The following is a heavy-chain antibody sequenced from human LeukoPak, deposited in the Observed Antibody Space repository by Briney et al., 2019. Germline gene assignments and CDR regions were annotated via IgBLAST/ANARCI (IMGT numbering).Heavy chain of an antibody. D-gene: IGHD6-19*01. V-gene: IGHV3-64*01. CDR2: ISGNGRNT. CDR1: GFTFSTYA. Sequence: GGSLRLSCAASGFTFSTYAIYWVRQAPGRGLEYVSGISGNGRNTYYGNSVKGRFTISRDNSKNTLYLQMGSLRAEDMGVYHCAKVSSSGWYAFDFWGQGTMVTVSS. CDR3: AKVSSSGWYAFDF. J-gene: IGHJ3*01.